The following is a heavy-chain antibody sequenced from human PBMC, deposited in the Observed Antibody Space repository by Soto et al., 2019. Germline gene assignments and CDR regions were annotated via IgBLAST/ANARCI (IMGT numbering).Heavy chain of an antibody. CDR3: AKCPWELLGGGGFDP. Sequence: VGSLILSCAPSGFTFNSYPLSWVRQAPGKGLAWVSAISGSGGSTYYADSVKGRFTISRDNSKNTLYLQMNSLRAEDTAVYYCAKCPWELLGGGGFDPWGQGTLVTVSS. V-gene: IGHV3-23*01. J-gene: IGHJ5*02. CDR2: ISGSGGST. D-gene: IGHD1-26*01. CDR1: GFTFNSYP.